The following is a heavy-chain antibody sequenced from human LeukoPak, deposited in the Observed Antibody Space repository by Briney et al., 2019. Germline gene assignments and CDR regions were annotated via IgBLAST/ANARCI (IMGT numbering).Heavy chain of an antibody. J-gene: IGHJ3*02. V-gene: IGHV4-39*07. Sequence: SETLSLTCIVSGGSISSSNYYWGWIRQPPGKGLEWIGSIYYSGSTYYNSSLKSRVTISIDTSKNQFSLNLSSVTAADTAVYFCARGYYYDSNHYPDAFDIWGQGTMVTVSS. CDR3: ARGYYYDSNHYPDAFDI. CDR2: IYYSGST. CDR1: GGSISSSNYY. D-gene: IGHD3-22*01.